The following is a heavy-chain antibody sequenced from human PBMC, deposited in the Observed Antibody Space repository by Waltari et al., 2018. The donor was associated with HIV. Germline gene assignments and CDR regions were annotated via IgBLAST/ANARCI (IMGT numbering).Heavy chain of an antibody. V-gene: IGHV3-74*01. Sequence: EVQLVESGGGLVQCGGSLRLSCAASGFAFSSYWMHWVRQAPGKGLVWASRINGDGSTTSYADSVKGRFTISRDNAKNTLYLQMNSLRAEDTAVYYCARIAYDSSGYGWFDPWGQGTLVTVSS. CDR3: ARIAYDSSGYGWFDP. CDR2: INGDGSTT. D-gene: IGHD3-22*01. J-gene: IGHJ5*02. CDR1: GFAFSSYW.